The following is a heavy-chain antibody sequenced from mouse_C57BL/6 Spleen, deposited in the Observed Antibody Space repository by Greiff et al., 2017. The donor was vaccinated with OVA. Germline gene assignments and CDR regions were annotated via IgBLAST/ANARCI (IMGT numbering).Heavy chain of an antibody. CDR2: ISNLAYSI. J-gene: IGHJ2*01. CDR3: ARVNSYFDY. Sequence: EVKLVESGGGLVQPGGSLKLSCAASGFTFSDYGMAWVRQAPRKGPEWVAFISNLAYSIYYADTVTGRFTISRENAKNTLYLEMSSLRSEDTAMYYCARVNSYFDYWGRGTTLTVSS. V-gene: IGHV5-15*04. CDR1: GFTFSDYG. D-gene: IGHD4-1*02.